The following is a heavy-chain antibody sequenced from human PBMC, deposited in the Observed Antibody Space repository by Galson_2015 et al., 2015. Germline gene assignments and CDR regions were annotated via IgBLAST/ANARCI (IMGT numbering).Heavy chain of an antibody. D-gene: IGHD6-19*01. J-gene: IGHJ4*02. V-gene: IGHV3-74*01. Sequence: SLRLSCAVSGFTFSNYWMNWVRQAPGKGLVWVSSMNGDGSSISYADSVKGRFTISRDNAKNTLYLQMNSLRAEETAVYFCARGGYSSIWFAYWGQGTLVTVSS. CDR3: ARGGYSSIWFAY. CDR1: GFTFSNYW. CDR2: MNGDGSSI.